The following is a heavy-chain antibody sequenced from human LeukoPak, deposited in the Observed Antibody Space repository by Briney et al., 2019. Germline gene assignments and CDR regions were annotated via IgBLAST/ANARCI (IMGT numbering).Heavy chain of an antibody. CDR3: ARSEGGIVVPAVYYYYYMDV. V-gene: IGHV4-34*01. CDR2: INHSGST. Sequence: PSETLSLTCAVYGGSFSGYYWTWIRQPPGEGLEWIGEINHSGSTSYNPSLKTRVTISVDTSKNQFSLKLSSVTAADTAVYYCARSEGGIVVPAVYYYYYMDVWGKGTTVIVSS. J-gene: IGHJ6*03. CDR1: GGSFSGYY. D-gene: IGHD2-2*01.